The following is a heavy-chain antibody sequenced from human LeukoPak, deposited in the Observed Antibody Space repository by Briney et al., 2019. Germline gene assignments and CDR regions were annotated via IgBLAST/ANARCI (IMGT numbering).Heavy chain of an antibody. J-gene: IGHJ3*02. V-gene: IGHV3-30*18. Sequence: SGGSLRLSCVASGFTFSAYGMQWVRQAPGKGLEWVAVISNDGDNKYYSNSVKGRFTIPRDSSKNTLYLQMNSLRPEDTAVYYCAKDWGLPVVVPAAPTCAFDIWGQGTMVTVSS. D-gene: IGHD2-2*01. CDR1: GFTFSAYG. CDR3: AKDWGLPVVVPAAPTCAFDI. CDR2: ISNDGDNK.